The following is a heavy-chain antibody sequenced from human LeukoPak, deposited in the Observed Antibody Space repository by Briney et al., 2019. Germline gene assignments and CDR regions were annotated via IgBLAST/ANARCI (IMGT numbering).Heavy chain of an antibody. V-gene: IGHV3-23*01. CDR3: AKPAYYYDSSGPRESYYFDY. D-gene: IGHD3-22*01. J-gene: IGHJ4*02. CDR1: GFTFSSYA. Sequence: GSLRLSCAASGFTFSSYAMSWVRQAPGKGLEWVSAISGSGGSTYYADSVKGRFTISRDNSKNTLYLQMNSLRAEDTAVYYCAKPAYYYDSSGPRESYYFDYWGQGTLVTVSS. CDR2: ISGSGGST.